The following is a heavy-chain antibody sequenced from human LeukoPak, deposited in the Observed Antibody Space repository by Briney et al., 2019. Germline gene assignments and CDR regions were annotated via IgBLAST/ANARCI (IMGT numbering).Heavy chain of an antibody. J-gene: IGHJ4*02. D-gene: IGHD3-10*01. CDR1: GFTFSSYW. Sequence: GGSLRLSCAASGFTFSSYWMHWVRQAPGKGLVWVSAISGSGGSTYYADSVKGRFTISRDNSKNTLYLQMNSLRAEDTAVYYCAKDLLTMVRGVIPRGFDYWGQGALVTVSS. CDR3: AKDLLTMVRGVIPRGFDY. CDR2: ISGSGGST. V-gene: IGHV3-23*01.